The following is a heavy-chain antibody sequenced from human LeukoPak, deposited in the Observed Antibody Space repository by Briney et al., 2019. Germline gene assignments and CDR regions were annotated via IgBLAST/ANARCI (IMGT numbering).Heavy chain of an antibody. J-gene: IGHJ4*02. D-gene: IGHD5-18*01. CDR1: GFTFSSYG. CDR2: IWYDGSNK. Sequence: GGSLRLSCAASGFTFSSYGMHWVRQAPGRGLEWVAVIWYDGSNKYYADSVKGRFTISRDNSKNTLYLQMNSLRAEDTAVYYCARKYSYGTIDYWGQGTLVTVSS. CDR3: ARKYSYGTIDY. V-gene: IGHV3-33*01.